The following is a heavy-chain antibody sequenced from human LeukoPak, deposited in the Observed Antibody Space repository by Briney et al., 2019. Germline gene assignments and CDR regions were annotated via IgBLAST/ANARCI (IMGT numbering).Heavy chain of an antibody. CDR2: IYYSGST. V-gene: IGHV4-59*01. D-gene: IGHD2-21*02. J-gene: IGHJ5*02. CDR1: GGSISSSY. Sequence: SETLSLTCTVPGGSISSSYWSWIRQPPGKGLEYIGYIYYSGSTNYNPSLKSRVTISLDKSKNQFSLKLSSVTAADTAAYYCARLVVVTHTGRNWFDPWGQGTLVTVSS. CDR3: ARLVVVTHTGRNWFDP.